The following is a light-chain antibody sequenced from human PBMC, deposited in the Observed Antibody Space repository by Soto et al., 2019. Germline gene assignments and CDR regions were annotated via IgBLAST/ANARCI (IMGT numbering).Light chain of an antibody. Sequence: QSVLTQPASVSGSPGQSITISCTGTSSDFGGYNYVSWYQQHPGKGPKLMIYEVSNRPSGVSNRFSGSKSGNTATLTISGLQAEDEADYYCSSYTSTTTRVFGTGTKVTVL. CDR3: SSYTSTTTRV. CDR1: SSDFGGYNY. V-gene: IGLV2-14*03. CDR2: EVS. J-gene: IGLJ1*01.